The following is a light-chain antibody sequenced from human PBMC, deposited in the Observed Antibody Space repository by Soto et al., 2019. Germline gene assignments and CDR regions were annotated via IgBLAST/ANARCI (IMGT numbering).Light chain of an antibody. Sequence: DIKMTQSPSSLFSSLGDRVTITCRASQSISSYLNWFQQKPGKAPKFLIYGASSLQSGVPSRFSGSGSGTDFTLTISSLQPEDFATYYCQQSYSIPYTFGQGTRLEIK. CDR1: QSISSY. CDR3: QQSYSIPYT. V-gene: IGKV1-39*01. CDR2: GAS. J-gene: IGKJ5*01.